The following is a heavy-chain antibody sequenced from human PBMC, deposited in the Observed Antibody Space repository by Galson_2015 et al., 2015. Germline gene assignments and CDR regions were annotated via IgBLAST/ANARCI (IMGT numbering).Heavy chain of an antibody. V-gene: IGHV3-23*01. J-gene: IGHJ4*02. CDR1: GFTFSSYA. CDR3: AKDWDLGQRLVLIPYFDY. D-gene: IGHD6-13*01. CDR2: ISGSGGST. Sequence: SLRLSCAASGFTFSSYAMSWVRQAPGKGLEWVSAISGSGGSTYYADSVKGRFTISRDNSKNTLYLQMNSLRAEDTAVYYCAKDWDLGQRLVLIPYFDYWGQGTLVTVSS.